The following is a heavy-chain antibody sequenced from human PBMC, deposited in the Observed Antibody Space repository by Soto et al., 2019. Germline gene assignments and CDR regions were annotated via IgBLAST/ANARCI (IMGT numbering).Heavy chain of an antibody. Sequence: SGGFLRLSCTASGFTFSSYWMSWVRQAPGKGLGWVANIKEDGSGKYYVDSVKGRFSISRDNARNSLYLQMNSLRVEDTAVYYCVRVGRLGGYWGQGALVTVSS. CDR3: VRVGRLGGY. J-gene: IGHJ4*02. V-gene: IGHV3-7*03. CDR1: GFTFSSYW. CDR2: IKEDGSGK. D-gene: IGHD3-16*01.